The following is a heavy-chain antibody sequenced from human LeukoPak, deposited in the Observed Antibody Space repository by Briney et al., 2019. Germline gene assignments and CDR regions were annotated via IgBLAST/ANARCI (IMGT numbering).Heavy chain of an antibody. CDR1: GFTFSSYN. V-gene: IGHV3-21*01. J-gene: IGHJ3*02. CDR2: ISSSSSYI. D-gene: IGHD3-16*02. CDR3: ARGFGGNTFGGLIVIGTDAFDI. Sequence: GGSLRLSCAASGFTFSSYNMNWLRQAPGKGLEWVSSISSSSSYIYYADSVKGRITISRDNAKNSLYLQMSSLRAEDTAVYYCARGFGGNTFGGLIVIGTDAFDIWGQGTMVTVSS.